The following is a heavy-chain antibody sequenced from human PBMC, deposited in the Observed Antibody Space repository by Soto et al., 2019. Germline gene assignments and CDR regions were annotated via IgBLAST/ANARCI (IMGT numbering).Heavy chain of an antibody. CDR2: INPIFGTA. J-gene: IGHJ4*02. Sequence: QVQLVQSGAEVKKPGSSVKVSCKASGGTFSSYAISWVRQAPGQGLEWMGGINPIFGTANYAQKFQGRVTITADESTRTAYMELSSLRSEDTAVYYCARDIPDYYGSGTFDYWGQGTLVTVSS. CDR1: GGTFSSYA. D-gene: IGHD3-10*01. V-gene: IGHV1-69*12. CDR3: ARDIPDYYGSGTFDY.